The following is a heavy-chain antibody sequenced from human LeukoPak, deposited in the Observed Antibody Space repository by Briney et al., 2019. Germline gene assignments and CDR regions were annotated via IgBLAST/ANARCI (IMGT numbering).Heavy chain of an antibody. V-gene: IGHV1-8*01. J-gene: IGHJ5*02. CDR1: GYTFTSYD. D-gene: IGHD4-17*01. CDR2: MNPNSGNT. CDR3: ARGGDYLHNWFDP. Sequence: ASVKVSCKASGYTFTSYDINWVRQATGQGLEWMGWMNPNSGNTGYAQKFQGRVTITADESTSTAYMELSSLRSEDTAVYYCARGGDYLHNWFDPWGQGTLVTVSS.